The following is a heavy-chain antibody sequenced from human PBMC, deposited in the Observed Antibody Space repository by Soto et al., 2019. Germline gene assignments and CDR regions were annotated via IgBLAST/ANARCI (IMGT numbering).Heavy chain of an antibody. CDR3: ARFSVSYPATNAFDI. J-gene: IGHJ3*02. V-gene: IGHV3-30-3*01. CDR1: GFTFSNYD. CDR2: VSYDGSKK. D-gene: IGHD1-26*01. Sequence: QVQLVESGGGVVQPGRSLRLSCVASGFTFSNYDMHWVRQAPGKGLEWVAVVSYDGSKKYYADSVKGRFTISRDNSKNTLFLQMNSLRLEDTALYYCARFSVSYPATNAFDIWGQGTMVTVSS.